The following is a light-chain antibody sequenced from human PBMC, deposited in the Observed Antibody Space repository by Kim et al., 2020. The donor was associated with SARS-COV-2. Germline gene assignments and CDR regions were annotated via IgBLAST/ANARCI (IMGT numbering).Light chain of an antibody. V-gene: IGLV2-23*01. CDR3: CTYAGSSALDV. CDR1: SNDVGSYNL. J-gene: IGLJ1*01. Sequence: QSITLTCTGTSNDVGSYNLVASYQQHPGRAPKLMIYEGSKRRSGVSNRFSGSKSGNTAALTISALQAEDEADYYCCTYAGSSALDVFGTGTKVTVL. CDR2: EGS.